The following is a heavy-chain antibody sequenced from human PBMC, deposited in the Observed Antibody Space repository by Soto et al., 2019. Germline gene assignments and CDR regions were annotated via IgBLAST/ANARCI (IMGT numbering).Heavy chain of an antibody. V-gene: IGHV1-8*01. CDR1: GYTFSNYY. CDR3: ARGIKGLPPSAFDI. J-gene: IGHJ3*02. D-gene: IGHD5-12*01. Sequence: ASVKVSCKASGYTFSNYYINWVQQATGQGLEWMGWLNPNTDKTGPAQKFQGRVTMTRNTSISTAYLELSGLRSDDTAVYYCARGIKGLPPSAFDIWGQGTRVTVSS. CDR2: LNPNTDKT.